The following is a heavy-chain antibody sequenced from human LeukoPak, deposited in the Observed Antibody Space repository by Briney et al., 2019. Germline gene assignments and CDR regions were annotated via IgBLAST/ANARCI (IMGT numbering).Heavy chain of an antibody. D-gene: IGHD6-6*01. Sequence: ASVKVSCKASGGTFSSYAISWVRQAPGQGLEWMGGIIPIFGTANYAQKFQGRVTITTDESTSTAYMELSSLRSEDTAVYYCARGIAARQSDYYYYMDVWGKGTTVTVS. J-gene: IGHJ6*03. CDR1: GGTFSSYA. CDR2: IIPIFGTA. V-gene: IGHV1-69*05. CDR3: ARGIAARQSDYYYYMDV.